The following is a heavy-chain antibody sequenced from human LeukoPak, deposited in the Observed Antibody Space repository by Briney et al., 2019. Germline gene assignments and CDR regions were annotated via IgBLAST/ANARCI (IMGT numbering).Heavy chain of an antibody. CDR1: GFLFSHYA. D-gene: IGHD5-24*01. Sequence: GSLRLSFAASGFLFSHYAIHWVRQAPGKGLEWVAVISYDGSNKYYADSVKGRFTISRDNSKNTLYLQMNSLRAEDTSVYYCAREDGRTDDALDYWGQGTLVTVSS. V-gene: IGHV3-30-3*01. CDR3: AREDGRTDDALDY. CDR2: ISYDGSNK. J-gene: IGHJ4*02.